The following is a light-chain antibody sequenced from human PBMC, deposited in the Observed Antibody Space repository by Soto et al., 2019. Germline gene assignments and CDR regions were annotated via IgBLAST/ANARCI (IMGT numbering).Light chain of an antibody. CDR3: QQRNNWPWT. J-gene: IGKJ1*01. CDR1: QSVRSY. Sequence: EIVLTQSPATLSLSPGERATLSCRASQSVRSYLAWYQQKPGQAPRLLIYDASSRATGIPGRFSGSGSGTDFTLTISSLEPEDCAVYYCQQRNNWPWTFGQGTKVEIK. CDR2: DAS. V-gene: IGKV3-11*01.